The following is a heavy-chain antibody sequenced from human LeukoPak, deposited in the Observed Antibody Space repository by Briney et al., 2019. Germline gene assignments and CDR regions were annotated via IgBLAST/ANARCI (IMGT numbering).Heavy chain of an antibody. CDR1: GGSISSGDYY. CDR3: ARPYYYDSRIDP. V-gene: IGHV4-30-4*01. CDR2: MYYSGST. D-gene: IGHD3-22*01. J-gene: IGHJ5*02. Sequence: SSQTLSLTCTVSGGSISSGDYYWSWIRQPPGKGLEWVGYMYYSGSTYYNPSLKSRVTISVDTSKNRFSLQLSSVTAADTAVYYCARPYYYDSRIDPWGQGTLVTVSS.